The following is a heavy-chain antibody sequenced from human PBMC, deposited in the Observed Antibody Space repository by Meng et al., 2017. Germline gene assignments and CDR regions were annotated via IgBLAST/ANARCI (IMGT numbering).Heavy chain of an antibody. CDR2: IYPGDSDT. J-gene: IGHJ3*02. D-gene: IGHD3-22*01. CDR1: GYSFTSYW. Sequence: KVSCKGSGYSFTSYWIGWVRQMPGKGLEWMGIIYPGDSDTRYSPSFQGQVTISADKSISTAYLQWSSLKASDTAMYYCAGTYYYDSSGYYFAFDIWGKGTMVTVSS. CDR3: AGTYYYDSSGYYFAFDI. V-gene: IGHV5-51*01.